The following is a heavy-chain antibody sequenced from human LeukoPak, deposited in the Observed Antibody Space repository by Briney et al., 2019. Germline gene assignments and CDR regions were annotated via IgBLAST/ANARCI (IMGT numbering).Heavy chain of an antibody. CDR1: GGSISNYY. CDR3: ARGRKDDSGSYPADY. CDR2: IYYSGTT. D-gene: IGHD3-10*01. V-gene: IGHV4-59*01. J-gene: IGHJ4*02. Sequence: SETLSLTCTVSGGSISNYYWSWNRQPPGKGLEWIGHIYYSGTTNYNPSLKSRVTISLDTSKSQFSLKLSYVTAADTAVYYCARGRKDDSGSYPADYWGQGMLVTVSS.